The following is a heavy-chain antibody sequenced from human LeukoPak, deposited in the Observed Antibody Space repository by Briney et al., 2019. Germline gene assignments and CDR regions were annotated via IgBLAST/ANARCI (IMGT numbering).Heavy chain of an antibody. CDR1: GFTFSIYA. CDR2: ISDGGGRT. D-gene: IGHD3-10*01. Sequence: GGSLRLSCAASGFTFSIYAMRWVRQAPGKGLEGVSVISDGGGRTYYADSVKGRFTISRDNSKSTLYLQMNSLRAEDTAVYYCAKHGEAFCDSKTDYWGQGTLVTVSS. CDR3: AKHGEAFCDSKTDY. V-gene: IGHV3-23*01. J-gene: IGHJ4*02.